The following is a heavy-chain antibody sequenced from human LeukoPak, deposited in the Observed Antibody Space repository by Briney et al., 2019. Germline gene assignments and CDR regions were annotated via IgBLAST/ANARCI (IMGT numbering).Heavy chain of an antibody. CDR3: ARDADYDTLTGYSGFDY. J-gene: IGHJ4*02. CDR1: GGSLSSGSYY. CDR2: VYYGGST. D-gene: IGHD3-9*01. Sequence: SETLSLTCTVSGGSLSSGSYYWVWIRQPPGKGLEWIGSVYYGGSTHYNPSLKSRVTLSMDTSKNQFSLRLSSVTAADTAVYYCARDADYDTLTGYSGFDYWGQGTLVPVSS. V-gene: IGHV4-39*07.